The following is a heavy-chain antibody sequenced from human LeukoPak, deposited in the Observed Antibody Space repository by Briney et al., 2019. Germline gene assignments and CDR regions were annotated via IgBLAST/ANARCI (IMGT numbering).Heavy chain of an antibody. Sequence: ASVKVSCKASGYTFTSYDINWVRQATGQGLEWMGWMNPNSGNTGYAQKFQGRVTMTRNTSISTAYMELSSLRSEDTAVYYCARAGYRKSGSYYRSDYYYYYYMDVWGKGTTVTISS. CDR1: GYTFTSYD. D-gene: IGHD3-10*01. CDR2: MNPNSGNT. CDR3: ARAGYRKSGSYYRSDYYYYYYMDV. V-gene: IGHV1-8*01. J-gene: IGHJ6*03.